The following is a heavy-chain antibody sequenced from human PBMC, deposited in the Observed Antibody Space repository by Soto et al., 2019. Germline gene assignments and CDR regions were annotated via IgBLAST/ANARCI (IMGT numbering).Heavy chain of an antibody. CDR1: GFTFSDHY. V-gene: IGHV3-11*01. Sequence: GGSLRLSCAVSGFTFSDHYMSWIRQAPGKGLEWVSYISGSGSSISYADSVKGRFTISRDNAKNSLYLQMNSLTAEDTAVFYCAGTKGVFDYWGQGALVTVSS. CDR2: ISGSGSSI. J-gene: IGHJ4*02. CDR3: AGTKGVFDY.